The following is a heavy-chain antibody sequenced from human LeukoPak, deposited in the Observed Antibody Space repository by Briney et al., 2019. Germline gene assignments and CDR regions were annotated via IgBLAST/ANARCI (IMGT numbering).Heavy chain of an antibody. CDR3: AGGSTMIVCDY. Sequence: PSETLSLTCAVYGGSFSGYYWSWIRQPPGKGLEWIGEINHSGSTDYNPSLKSRVTISVDTSKNQFSLKLSSVTAADTAVYYCAGGSTMIVCDYWGQGTLVTVSS. CDR1: GGSFSGYY. J-gene: IGHJ4*02. CDR2: INHSGST. V-gene: IGHV4-34*01. D-gene: IGHD3-22*01.